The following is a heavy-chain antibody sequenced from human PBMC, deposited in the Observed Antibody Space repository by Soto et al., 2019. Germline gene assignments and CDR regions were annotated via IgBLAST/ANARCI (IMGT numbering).Heavy chain of an antibody. Sequence: ASVKVSCKASGYTFTSYDINWVRQATGQGLEWMGWMNPNSGNTGYAQKFQGRVTMTRNTSISTAYMELSSLRSEDTAVYYCARERTGTTSIDVWGQGPTVTVS. J-gene: IGHJ6*02. CDR1: GYTFTSYD. D-gene: IGHD1-1*01. CDR3: ARERTGTTSIDV. V-gene: IGHV1-8*01. CDR2: MNPNSGNT.